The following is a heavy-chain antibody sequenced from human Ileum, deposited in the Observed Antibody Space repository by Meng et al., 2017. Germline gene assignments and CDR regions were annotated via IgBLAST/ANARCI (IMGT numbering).Heavy chain of an antibody. J-gene: IGHJ4*02. V-gene: IGHV4-34*01. D-gene: IGHD3-22*01. CDR2: INHSGST. CDR1: GGSFSGYY. CDR3: ARMSLYYYDSSGYYPFDY. Sequence: SETLSLTCAVYGGSFSGYYWSWIRQPPGKGLEWIGEINHSGSTNYNPSLKSRVTISVDTSKNQFSLKLSSVTAADTAVYYCARMSLYYYDSSGYYPFDYWGQGTLVTVSS.